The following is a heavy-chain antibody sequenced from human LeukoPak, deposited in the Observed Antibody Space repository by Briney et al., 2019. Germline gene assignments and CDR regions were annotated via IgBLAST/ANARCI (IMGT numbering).Heavy chain of an antibody. D-gene: IGHD3-10*01. CDR2: MNPNSGNT. Sequence: ASVKVSCKASGYTFTSYDINWVRRATGQGLEWMGWMNPNSGNTGYAQKFQGRVTMTRNTSISTAYMELSSLRSEDTAVYYCARGLYPGMVRGGGYWGQGTLVTVSS. V-gene: IGHV1-8*01. J-gene: IGHJ4*02. CDR3: ARGLYPGMVRGGGY. CDR1: GYTFTSYD.